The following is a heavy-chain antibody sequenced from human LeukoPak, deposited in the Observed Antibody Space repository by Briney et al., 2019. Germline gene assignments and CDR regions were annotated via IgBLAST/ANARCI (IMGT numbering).Heavy chain of an antibody. V-gene: IGHV3-7*01. J-gene: IGHJ3*02. Sequence: GGSLRLSCAASGFTFSSYWMSWVRQAPGKGLEWVANIKQDGSEKYYVDSVKGRFTISRDNAKNSLYLQMNSLRAEDTAVYYCARGDFNDYGNYVDAFDIWGQGTMVTVSS. CDR3: ARGDFNDYGNYVDAFDI. CDR1: GFTFSSYW. CDR2: IKQDGSEK. D-gene: IGHD4/OR15-4a*01.